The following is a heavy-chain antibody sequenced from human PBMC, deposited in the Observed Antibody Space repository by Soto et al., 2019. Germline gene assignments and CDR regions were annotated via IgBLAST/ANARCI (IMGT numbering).Heavy chain of an antibody. CDR2: ISGSGGGT. CDR1: GFSFSTYA. CDR3: AKARSIAAYQTPDFDY. D-gene: IGHD6-6*01. V-gene: IGHV3-23*01. J-gene: IGHJ4*02. Sequence: EQLLESGGGLVQPGWALRLSCATSGFSFSTYAMTWVRQAPGKGLEWVSGISGSGGGTYYTDSVNGRFTISRDNSQSTLYLQMNSLRVEDAAVYFCAKARSIAAYQTPDFDYWGQGTLVTVSS.